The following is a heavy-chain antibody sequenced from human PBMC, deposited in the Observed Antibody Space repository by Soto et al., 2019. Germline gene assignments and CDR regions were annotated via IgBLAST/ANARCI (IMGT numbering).Heavy chain of an antibody. Sequence: PGGSLRLSCAASGFTFSIFNMGWVRQAPGKGLEWLSLISGSSGSTYYADSVKGRFTISRDNSKNTLYLQMNNLRAEDTAIYYCATQDFRGETGTTWGQGALVTVPQ. CDR1: GFTFSIFN. CDR2: ISGSSGST. D-gene: IGHD1-1*01. CDR3: ATQDFRGETGTT. J-gene: IGHJ4*02. V-gene: IGHV3-23*01.